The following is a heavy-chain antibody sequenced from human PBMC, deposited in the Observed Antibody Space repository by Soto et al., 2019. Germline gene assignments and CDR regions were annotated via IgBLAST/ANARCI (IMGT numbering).Heavy chain of an antibody. V-gene: IGHV1-3*01. D-gene: IGHD3-9*01. CDR1: GYTFTSYA. Sequence: GASVKVSCKASGYTFTSYAMHWVRQAPGQRLEWMGWINAGNGNTKYSQKLQGRVTMTTDTSTSTAYMELRSLRSDDTAVYYCARGRADYDILTGYGHYYYYGMDVWGQGTTVTVSS. J-gene: IGHJ6*02. CDR2: INAGNGNT. CDR3: ARGRADYDILTGYGHYYYYGMDV.